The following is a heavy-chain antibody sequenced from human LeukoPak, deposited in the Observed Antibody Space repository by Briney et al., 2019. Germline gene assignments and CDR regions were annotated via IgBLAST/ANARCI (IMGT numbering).Heavy chain of an antibody. CDR3: AREGYGDYDPEPSDY. V-gene: IGHV4-30-4*01. Sequence: PSQTLSLTCTVSGGSISSGGYYWSWIRQPPGKGLEWIGYIYYSGSTYYNPSLKSRVTISVDTSKNQFSLKLSSVTAADTAVYYCAREGYGDYDPEPSDYWGQGTLVTVSS. D-gene: IGHD4-17*01. CDR2: IYYSGST. CDR1: GGSISSGGYY. J-gene: IGHJ4*02.